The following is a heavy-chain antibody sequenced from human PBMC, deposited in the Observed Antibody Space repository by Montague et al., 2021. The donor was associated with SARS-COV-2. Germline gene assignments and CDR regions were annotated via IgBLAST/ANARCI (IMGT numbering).Heavy chain of an antibody. V-gene: IGHV4-34*01. D-gene: IGHD3-22*01. Sequence: SETLSLTCAVYGGSFSGHYWSWIRQPPGKGLEWIGEVNNSESTNXNPSLKSRVTISVDTSKNQFSLKLHSVTAADTAVYYCARGRIEVSMIVVVLTGASYYMDVWGKGTTVTVSS. J-gene: IGHJ6*03. CDR1: GGSFSGHY. CDR2: VNNSEST. CDR3: ARGRIEVSMIVVVLTGASYYMDV.